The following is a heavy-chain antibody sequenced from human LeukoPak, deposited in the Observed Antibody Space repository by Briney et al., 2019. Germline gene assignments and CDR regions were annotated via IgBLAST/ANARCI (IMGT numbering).Heavy chain of an antibody. V-gene: IGHV4-59*01. CDR3: ARESHYYGSGSYYKPFDY. D-gene: IGHD3-10*01. CDR2: IYYSGST. Sequence: PSETLSLTCTVSGGSISSYYWSWIRQPPGKGLEWIGYIYYSGSTNYNPPLKSRVTISVDTSKNQFSLKLSSVTAADTAVYYCARESHYYGSGSYYKPFDYWGQGTLVTVSS. J-gene: IGHJ4*02. CDR1: GGSISSYY.